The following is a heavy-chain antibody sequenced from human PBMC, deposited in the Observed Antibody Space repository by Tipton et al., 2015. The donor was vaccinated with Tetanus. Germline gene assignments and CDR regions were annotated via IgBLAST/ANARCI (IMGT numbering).Heavy chain of an antibody. J-gene: IGHJ3*02. CDR1: GGSISSSSYY. D-gene: IGHD6-13*01. Sequence: TLSLTCTVSGGSISSSSYYWGWIRQSPGKGLEWIGGIYFAGNTFYNPSLKSRVTMSVDTSKNQFSLKLSSVTAADTAVYYCAREGYSSRRDAFDIWGQGTMVTVSS. CDR2: IYFAGNT. CDR3: AREGYSSRRDAFDI. V-gene: IGHV4-39*07.